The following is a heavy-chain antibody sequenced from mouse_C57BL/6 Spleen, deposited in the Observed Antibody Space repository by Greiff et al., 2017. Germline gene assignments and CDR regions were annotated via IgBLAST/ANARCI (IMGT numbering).Heavy chain of an antibody. J-gene: IGHJ3*01. CDR3: ARGYYDYWFAY. CDR1: GYTFTDYN. D-gene: IGHD2-4*01. V-gene: IGHV1-22*01. CDR2: INPNNGGT. Sequence: EVQRVESGPELVKPGASVKMSCKASGYTFTDYNMHWVKQSHGKSLEWIGYINPNNGGTSYNQKFKGKATLTVNKSSSTAYMELRSLTSEDSAVYYCARGYYDYWFAYWGQGTLVTVSA.